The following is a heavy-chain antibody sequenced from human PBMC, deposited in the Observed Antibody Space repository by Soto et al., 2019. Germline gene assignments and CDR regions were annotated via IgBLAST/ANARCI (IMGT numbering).Heavy chain of an antibody. CDR1: GGSLGSYY. CDR3: MKAHESGDFLGMSV. D-gene: IGHD3-10*01. V-gene: IGHV4-59*03. J-gene: IGHJ6*02. CDR2: VFYTGRA. Sequence: SETLSLTCTVSGGSLGSYYWSWIRQPPGKGLEWIGYVFYTGRANYNASLKSRVSISLDTSNYQFSLKLSSVTAADTAVYFCMKAHESGDFLGMSVWGPGTTVTVSS.